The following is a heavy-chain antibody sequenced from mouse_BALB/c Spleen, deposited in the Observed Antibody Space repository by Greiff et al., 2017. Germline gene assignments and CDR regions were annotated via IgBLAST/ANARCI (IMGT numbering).Heavy chain of an antibody. D-gene: IGHD2-1*01. CDR3: ARLGYGNSYFDY. CDR2: ISSGGSYT. V-gene: IGHV5-6*01. CDR1: GFTFSSYG. J-gene: IGHJ2*01. Sequence: EVQRVESGGDLVKPGGSLKLSCAASGFTFSSYGMSWVRQTPDKRLEWVATISSGGSYTYYPDSVKGRFTISRDNAKNTLYLQMSSLKSEDTAMYYCARLGYGNSYFDYWGQGTTLTVSS.